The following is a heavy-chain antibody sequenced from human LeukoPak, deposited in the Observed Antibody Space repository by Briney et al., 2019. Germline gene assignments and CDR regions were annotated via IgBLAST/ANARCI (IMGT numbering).Heavy chain of an antibody. J-gene: IGHJ4*02. CDR3: AKDYYDISGSRYDF. CDR2: ISAYSGNT. V-gene: IGHV1-18*04. Sequence: ASVKVSCKASGYIFTSHGISWVRQAPGQGLEWMGWISAYSGNTNFAQNLQGRVTLTIDPSTGTAYMELRSLRSDDTAVYYCAKDYYDISGSRYDFWGQGTLVTVSS. D-gene: IGHD3-22*01. CDR1: GYIFTSHG.